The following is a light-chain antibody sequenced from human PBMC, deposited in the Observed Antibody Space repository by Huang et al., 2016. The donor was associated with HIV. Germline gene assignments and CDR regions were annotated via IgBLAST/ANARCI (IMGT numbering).Light chain of an antibody. CDR3: QQSYSALIT. Sequence: IQLTQSPTSLSASVGDRVAIACRASQAIGTYLNWLQQKPGRAPKLLISGVSSLHTGVPSRFIGSGSGTDFTLTIRGLQFDDFATYFSQQSYSALITFGQGTRLEIK. CDR2: GVS. V-gene: IGKV1-39*01. CDR1: QAIGTY. J-gene: IGKJ5*01.